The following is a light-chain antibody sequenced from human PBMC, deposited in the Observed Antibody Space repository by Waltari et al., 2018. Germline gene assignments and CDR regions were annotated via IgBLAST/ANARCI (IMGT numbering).Light chain of an antibody. CDR3: NSRDSSGNHWV. V-gene: IGLV3-19*01. J-gene: IGLJ3*02. CDR2: GKN. Sequence: SSELTPDPAVSVALGQTVRITCQGDSLRRFYASLYQQKPGQAPLLVIYGKNNRPSGIPDRFSGSSSGNTASLTITGAQAEDEADYYCNSRDSSGNHWVFGGGTKLTVL. CDR1: SLRRFY.